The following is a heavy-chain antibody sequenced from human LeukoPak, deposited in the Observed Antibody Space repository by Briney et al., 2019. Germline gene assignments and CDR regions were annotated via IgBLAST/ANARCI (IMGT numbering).Heavy chain of an antibody. CDR3: ACLTTADAFDI. V-gene: IGHV4-59*01. D-gene: IGHD3-22*01. Sequence: PSETLSLTCTVSGGSISSYYWSWILQPPGKGLEWIGYDSGSTNYNPSLNSRVTISVDTSKNQFSLKLSSVTAADTAVYYCACLTTADAFDIWGQGTMVTVSS. CDR2: DSGST. J-gene: IGHJ3*02. CDR1: GGSISSYY.